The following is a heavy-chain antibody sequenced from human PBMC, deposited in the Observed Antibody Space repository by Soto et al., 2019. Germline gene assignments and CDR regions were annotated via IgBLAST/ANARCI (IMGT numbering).Heavy chain of an antibody. CDR1: GGSISSGDYY. CDR2: IYYSGST. V-gene: IGHV4-30-4*01. D-gene: IGHD5-18*01. CDR3: ARADTAMAHTLIDY. Sequence: QVQLQESGPGLVKPSQTLSLTCTVSGGSISSGDYYWSWIRQPPGKGLEWIGYIYYSGSTYYNPSLMSRVTISVDTSKNQFSLKLSAVTAADTAVYYCARADTAMAHTLIDYWGQGTLVTVSS. J-gene: IGHJ4*02.